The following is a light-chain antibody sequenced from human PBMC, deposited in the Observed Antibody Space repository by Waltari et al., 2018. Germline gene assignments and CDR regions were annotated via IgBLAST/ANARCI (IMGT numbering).Light chain of an antibody. J-gene: IGKJ2*01. CDR3: QQYNSWPPYT. CDR2: GAS. CDR1: QSVSSN. Sequence: EIVMTRSPATLSVSPGERATLSCRASQSVSSNLAWYQQKPGQAPRLLIYGASTRATGIPARFSGSGSGTEFTLTISSLQSEDFAVYYWQQYNSWPPYTFGQGTKLEIK. V-gene: IGKV3-15*01.